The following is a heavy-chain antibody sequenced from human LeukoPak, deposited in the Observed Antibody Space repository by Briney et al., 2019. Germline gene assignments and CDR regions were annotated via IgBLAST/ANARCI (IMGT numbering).Heavy chain of an antibody. CDR2: ISGSGGST. CDR1: GFIFSIYA. Sequence: GGSLRLSCAASGFIFSIYAMSWVRQAPGKGLEWVSAISGSGGSTYYADSVKGRFTISRDNSKNTLYLQMNSLRAEDTALYYCATHGRGWVAAAGGRGDYWGQGTLVTVSS. D-gene: IGHD6-13*01. CDR3: ATHGRGWVAAAGGRGDY. J-gene: IGHJ4*02. V-gene: IGHV3-23*01.